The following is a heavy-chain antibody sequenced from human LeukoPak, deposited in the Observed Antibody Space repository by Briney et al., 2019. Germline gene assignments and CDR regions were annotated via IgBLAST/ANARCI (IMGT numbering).Heavy chain of an antibody. CDR1: GFTFDDYG. CDR3: ARVGYYYESSSYSGAFDI. V-gene: IGHV3-20*04. D-gene: IGHD3-22*01. Sequence: GGSLRLSCAASGFTFDDYGMRWVRKVPATGLEWVSGSNWDGTNTGYADSVKGRFTISRDNAKNSLSLQMNSLRAEDTALYYCARVGYYYESSSYSGAFDIWGQGAMVIVSS. CDR2: SNWDGTNT. J-gene: IGHJ3*02.